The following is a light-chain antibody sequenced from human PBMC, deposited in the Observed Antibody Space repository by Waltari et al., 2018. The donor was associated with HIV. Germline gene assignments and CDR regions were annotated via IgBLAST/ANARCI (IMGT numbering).Light chain of an antibody. Sequence: HSVFTQAPSASGTLGQRVTLACSASITNIRTNSGRWFQQLPGMSSRLIIFSARQRPSGVPDRFSASKSGTSASLAIDGLESGDEADYYCAARDDILSGSWVFGGGT. CDR1: ITNIRTNS. CDR2: SAR. J-gene: IGLJ3*02. CDR3: AARDDILSGSWV. V-gene: IGLV1-47*01.